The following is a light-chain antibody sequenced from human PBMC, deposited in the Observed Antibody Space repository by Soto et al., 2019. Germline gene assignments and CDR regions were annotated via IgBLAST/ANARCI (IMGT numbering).Light chain of an antibody. V-gene: IGLV2-14*01. CDR3: SSYTSSIPLYV. CDR2: EVS. Sequence: QSALTQPASVSGSPGQSITISCTGTSSDVGGYNYVSWYQQHPGKAPKLMIYEVSNRPSGVSNRFSGSKSGNTASLTISGLQAEDDADYFCSSYTSSIPLYVFGTGTNLTVL. J-gene: IGLJ1*01. CDR1: SSDVGGYNY.